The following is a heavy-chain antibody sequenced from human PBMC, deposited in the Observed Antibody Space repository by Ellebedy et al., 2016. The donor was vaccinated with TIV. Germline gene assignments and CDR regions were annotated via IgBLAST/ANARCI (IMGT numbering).Heavy chain of an antibody. D-gene: IGHD2-21*02. J-gene: IGHJ6*02. CDR3: ATDVTYRMDV. V-gene: IGHV3-74*01. CDR2: IKGDGSGA. Sequence: GESLKISCAASGFSLSPFSAYWMHWVRQAPGKGLVWVSRIKGDGSGATYADSLKGRFTISRDNAKNTLYLEMTSLRAEDTAVYYCATDVTYRMDVWGQGTTVTV. CDR1: GFSLSPFSAYW.